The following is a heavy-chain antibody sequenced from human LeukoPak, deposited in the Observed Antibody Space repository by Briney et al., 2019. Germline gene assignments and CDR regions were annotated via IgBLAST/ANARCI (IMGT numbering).Heavy chain of an antibody. V-gene: IGHV3-23*01. Sequence: GGSLRLSCAASGFTFSSYAMTWFRQPPGKGLEWVSTVTDSGSTTFYADSVKARLTISRDNSKSTLYLQMNSLRAEDTAIYYCAKVDCGSSGCRRVDYWGQGTLVTVSS. CDR1: GFTFSSYA. D-gene: IGHD2-2*01. CDR2: VTDSGSTT. J-gene: IGHJ4*02. CDR3: AKVDCGSSGCRRVDY.